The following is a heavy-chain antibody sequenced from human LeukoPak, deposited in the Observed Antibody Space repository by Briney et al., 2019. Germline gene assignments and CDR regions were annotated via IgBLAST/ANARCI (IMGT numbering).Heavy chain of an antibody. CDR3: ARAPDARSSGYYGMGYFDY. CDR2: INPNSGGT. CDR1: GYTFTDYY. J-gene: IGHJ4*02. D-gene: IGHD3-22*01. V-gene: IGHV1-2*02. Sequence: ASVKVSFKASGYTFTDYYMHWVRQAPGQGLEWMGWINPNSGGTNYAQKFQGRVTMTRDTSISTAYMELSRLRSDDTAVYYCARAPDARSSGYYGMGYFDYWGQGTLVTVSS.